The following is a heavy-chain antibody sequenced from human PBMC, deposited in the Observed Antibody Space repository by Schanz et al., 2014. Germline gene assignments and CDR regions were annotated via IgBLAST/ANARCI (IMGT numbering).Heavy chain of an antibody. J-gene: IGHJ4*02. CDR3: VGVSLADPRLYRGMDRDIDY. D-gene: IGHD5-18*01. CDR1: GFAFSSFA. CDR2: ISTSGTYM. V-gene: IGHV3-21*01. Sequence: EVQLMESGGGLVKPGGSLRLSCVASGFAFSSFAMTWVRQAPGRGLEWVSSISTSGTYMYIADSLKGRLTISRDDAKKSKYLQRNSLRAEDTAVYYCVGVSLADPRLYRGMDRDIDYWGQGTLVSVSS.